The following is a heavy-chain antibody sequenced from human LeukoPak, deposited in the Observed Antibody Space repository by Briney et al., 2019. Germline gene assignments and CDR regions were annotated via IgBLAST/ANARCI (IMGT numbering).Heavy chain of an antibody. CDR1: SGSIISGSYY. V-gene: IGHV4-61*02. CDR2: IYDSGST. D-gene: IGHD2-15*01. J-gene: IGHJ6*03. Sequence: SQTLSLTRTVSSGSIISGSYYWSWIRQPAGKGLEWIGRIYDSGSTNYNPSLKSRVTISLDTSKNQFSLTLSSVTAADTAVYYCARDCSGGSCYYYYMDVWGKGTTVTVSS. CDR3: ARDCSGGSCYYYYMDV.